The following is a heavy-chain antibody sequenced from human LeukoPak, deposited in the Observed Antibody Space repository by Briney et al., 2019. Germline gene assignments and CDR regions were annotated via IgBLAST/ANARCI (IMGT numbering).Heavy chain of an antibody. V-gene: IGHV5-10-1*01. CDR3: ARHYYNDNTLFDY. CDR1: GYSFSDYW. J-gene: IGHJ4*01. CDR2: IHPSDSET. Sequence: PGESLMISCQGSGYSFSDYWITWVRQLPGKGLQWMGRIHPSDSETNYSPSFQGHVTFSAAKSISTAYLQWSSLKASDTAMYFCARHYYNDNTLFDYWGHGTLVTVSS. D-gene: IGHD3-22*01.